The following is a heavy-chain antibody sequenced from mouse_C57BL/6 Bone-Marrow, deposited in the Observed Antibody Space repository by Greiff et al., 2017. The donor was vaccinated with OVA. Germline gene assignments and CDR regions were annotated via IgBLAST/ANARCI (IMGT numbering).Heavy chain of an antibody. CDR3: ARHHDDAY. CDR2: ISSGGSYT. V-gene: IGHV5-6*01. Sequence: LVESGGALVKPGGSLKLSCAASGFTFSSYGVSWVRQTPDKRLEWVATISSGGSYTYYPDSVKGRFTISRDNAKNTLYLQMSSLKSEDTAMYYCARHHDDAYWGQGTLVTVSA. CDR1: GFTFSSYG. D-gene: IGHD2-12*01. J-gene: IGHJ3*01.